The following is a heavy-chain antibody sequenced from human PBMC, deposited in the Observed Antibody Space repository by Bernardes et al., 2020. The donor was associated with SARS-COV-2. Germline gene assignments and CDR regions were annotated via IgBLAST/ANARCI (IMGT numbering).Heavy chain of an antibody. CDR1: GFTFSSYG. CDR3: ARDIFFMGARHFDY. J-gene: IGHJ4*02. Sequence: GGSLRLSCAASGFTFSSYGMHWVRQAPGKGLEWVAVIWYDGSNKYYADSVKGRFTISRDNSKNTLYLQMNSLRAEDTAVYYCARDIFFMGARHFDYWGQGTLVTVSS. V-gene: IGHV3-33*01. D-gene: IGHD1-26*01. CDR2: IWYDGSNK.